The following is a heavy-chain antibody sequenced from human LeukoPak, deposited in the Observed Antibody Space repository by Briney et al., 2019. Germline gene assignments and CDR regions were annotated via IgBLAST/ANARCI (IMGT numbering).Heavy chain of an antibody. CDR3: AAWVAFDY. CDR2: ISSSSSTI. J-gene: IGHJ4*02. Sequence: GGSLRLPCAASGFTFSSYSMNWVRQAPGKGLEWVSYISSSSSTIYYADSVKGRFTISRDNAKNSLYLQMNSLRAEDTAVYYCAAWVAFDYWGQGTLVTVSS. V-gene: IGHV3-48*01. D-gene: IGHD7-27*01. CDR1: GFTFSSYS.